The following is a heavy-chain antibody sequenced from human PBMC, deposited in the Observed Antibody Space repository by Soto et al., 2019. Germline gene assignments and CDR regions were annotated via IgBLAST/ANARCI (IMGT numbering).Heavy chain of an antibody. CDR1: GWFLSGYF. CDR2: INHSGST. Sequence: SETLSPTCAFYGWFLSGYFLGLVRPPPGKGLEWIGEINHSGSTNYNPSLKSRDTISVDTSKNQFSLKLSSVTAADTAVYYCARGGVAADGIPRHLDYWGQGTLVTVSS. J-gene: IGHJ4*02. V-gene: IGHV4-34*01. CDR3: ARGGVAADGIPRHLDY. D-gene: IGHD6-13*01.